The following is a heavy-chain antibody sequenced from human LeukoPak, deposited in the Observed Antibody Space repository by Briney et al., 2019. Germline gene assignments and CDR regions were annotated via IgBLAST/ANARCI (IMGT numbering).Heavy chain of an antibody. J-gene: IGHJ4*02. CDR1: GGSFGGYY. CDR2: IYYSGTT. CDR3: ARGGAAFGYYSDY. V-gene: IGHV4-59*01. D-gene: IGHD6-25*01. Sequence: SETLSLTCAVYGGSFGGYYWSWIRQPPGKGLEWIGYIYYSGTTNYNPSLKSRVTISVDTSKNQFSLKLSSVTAADTAVYYCARGGAAFGYYSDYWGQGTLVTVSS.